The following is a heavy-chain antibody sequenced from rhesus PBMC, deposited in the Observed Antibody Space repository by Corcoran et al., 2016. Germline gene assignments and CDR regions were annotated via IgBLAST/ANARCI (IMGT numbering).Heavy chain of an antibody. J-gene: IGHJ4*01. D-gene: IGHD3-28*01. V-gene: IGHV4S10*01. CDR3: ASHGYYDSGYYRSVDY. CDR1: GGSISDSYW. CDR2: IYGSSTST. Sequence: QVQLQESGPGVVKPSETLSLTCAVSGGSISDSYWWSWIRQPPGKGLEWIGYIYGSSTSTNYHPTLKSRVPISKDTSKNQFSLKLSSVTAADSAVYYCASHGYYDSGYYRSVDYWGQGVLVTVSS.